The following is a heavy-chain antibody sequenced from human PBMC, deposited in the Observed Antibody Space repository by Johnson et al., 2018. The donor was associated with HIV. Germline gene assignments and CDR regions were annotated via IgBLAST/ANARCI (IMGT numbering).Heavy chain of an antibody. J-gene: IGHJ3*02. Sequence: VQLVESGGGVVRPGGSLILSCAASGFTFDDYGMSWVRQAPGKGLEWVSGINWNGGSTGYADSVKGRFTISRENSKNTHYLQMNSLRAEDTAVYYCAREYGMGGGNSVVSDAFDIWGQGTMVTVSS. CDR2: INWNGGST. CDR1: GFTFDDYG. D-gene: IGHD4-23*01. CDR3: AREYGMGGGNSVVSDAFDI. V-gene: IGHV3-20*04.